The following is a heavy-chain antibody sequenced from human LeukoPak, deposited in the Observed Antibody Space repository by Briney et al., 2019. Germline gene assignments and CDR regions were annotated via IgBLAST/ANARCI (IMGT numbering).Heavy chain of an antibody. Sequence: GGSLRLSCAASGFTFSDYMMNWVRQAPGKGLEWVSYISGDSATIYYADSVKGRFTISRDNAKNSLYLQMNSLRAEDTAVYYCARDYSSLGAFDIWGQGTMVTVSS. V-gene: IGHV3-48*04. CDR2: ISGDSATI. D-gene: IGHD6-13*01. CDR1: GFTFSDYM. J-gene: IGHJ3*02. CDR3: ARDYSSLGAFDI.